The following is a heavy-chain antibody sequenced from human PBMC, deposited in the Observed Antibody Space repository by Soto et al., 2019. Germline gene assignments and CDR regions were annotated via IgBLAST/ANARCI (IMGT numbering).Heavy chain of an antibody. V-gene: IGHV1-2*04. J-gene: IGHJ6*02. CDR2: INPNSGGT. D-gene: IGHD6-6*01. Sequence: QVQLVQSGAEVKKPGASVKVSCKASGYTFTGYYMHWVRQAPGQGLEWMGWINPNSGGTNYAQKFQGWVTMTRDTSISTAYMERSRLRSDDTAVYYCAREASSSPQGNYYYGMDVWGQGTTVTVSS. CDR3: AREASSSPQGNYYYGMDV. CDR1: GYTFTGYY.